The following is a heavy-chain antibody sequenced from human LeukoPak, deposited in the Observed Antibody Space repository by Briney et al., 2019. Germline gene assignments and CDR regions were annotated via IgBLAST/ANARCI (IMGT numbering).Heavy chain of an antibody. Sequence: SETLSLTCTVSGGSISSSNYYWNWIRQPPGKGLEWIGYICYSGNTNYNPSLKSRVTISIDTSKNQFSLKVSSVTAADTAVYYCARAHSSGWPHMFDPWGQGTLVTVPS. CDR3: ARAHSSGWPHMFDP. V-gene: IGHV4-61*01. J-gene: IGHJ5*02. CDR2: ICYSGNT. D-gene: IGHD6-19*01. CDR1: GGSISSSNYY.